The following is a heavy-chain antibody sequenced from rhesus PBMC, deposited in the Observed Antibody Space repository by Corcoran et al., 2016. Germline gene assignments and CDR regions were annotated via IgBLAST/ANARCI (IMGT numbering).Heavy chain of an antibody. CDR2: INSGVGTP. J-gene: IGHJ4*01. D-gene: IGHD4-29*01. Sequence: EVQLVESGGGLAKPGGSLRLSCAASGFTFISYWMNWVRQNPGKGLEWISAINSGVGTPYYADSVQGRFTISRDHSKNTLSLQMNSLRAEDTAVYYCAKDLATVADTGDYWGQGVLVTVSS. CDR3: AKDLATVADTGDY. V-gene: IGHV3S42*01. CDR1: GFTFISYW.